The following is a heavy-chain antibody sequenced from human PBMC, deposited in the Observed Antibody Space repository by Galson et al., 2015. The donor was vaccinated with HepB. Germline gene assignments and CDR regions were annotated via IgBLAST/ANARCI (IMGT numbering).Heavy chain of an antibody. J-gene: IGHJ4*02. V-gene: IGHV5-51*01. CDR3: ARGPTFDEPTYYYGSGSYFPPHFDY. D-gene: IGHD3-10*01. CDR1: GYSFTSYW. Sequence: QSGAEVKKPGESLKISCKGSGYSFTSYWIGWVRQMPGKGLEWMGIIYPGDSDTRYSPSFQGQVTISADKSISTAYLQRSSLKASDTAMYYCARGPTFDEPTYYYGSGSYFPPHFDYWGQGTLVTASS. CDR2: IYPGDSDT.